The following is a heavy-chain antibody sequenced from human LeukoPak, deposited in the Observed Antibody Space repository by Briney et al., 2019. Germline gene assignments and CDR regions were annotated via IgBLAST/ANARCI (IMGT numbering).Heavy chain of an antibody. V-gene: IGHV1-58*01. CDR2: IVVGSGNT. J-gene: IGHJ3*02. CDR1: GFTFTSSA. Sequence: SVKVSCKASGFTFTSSAVQWVRQARGQRLEWIGWIVVGSGNTNYAQKFQERVTITRDMSTSTAYMELSSLRSEDTAVYYCAADWSGYGSHDAFDIWGQGTMVTVSS. D-gene: IGHD5-12*01. CDR3: AADWSGYGSHDAFDI.